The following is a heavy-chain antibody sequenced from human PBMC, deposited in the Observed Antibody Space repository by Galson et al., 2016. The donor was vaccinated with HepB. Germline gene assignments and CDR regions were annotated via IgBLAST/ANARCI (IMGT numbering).Heavy chain of an antibody. D-gene: IGHD1-1*01. V-gene: IGHV3-74*01. CDR2: INSDGTIS. CDR1: GFAFSSHW. Sequence: SLKLSCAASGFAFSSHWMDWVRQDLGKGLVWVSRINSDGTISNYDASVQGRFTISTDNANNTPYLQMNSLRAADTAVYFCVRGRPGGPTTTYNWFDPWGQGTLVTVSS. CDR3: VRGRPGGPTTTYNWFDP. J-gene: IGHJ5*01.